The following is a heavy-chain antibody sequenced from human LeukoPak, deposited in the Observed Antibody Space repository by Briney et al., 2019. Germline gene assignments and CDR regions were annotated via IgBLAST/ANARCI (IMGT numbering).Heavy chain of an antibody. CDR2: MNPSSGDT. Sequence: ASVKVSCKASGYTFSNHDINWVRQATGQGPEWMGWMNPSSGDTGYAQKFQGRVTFTRDTSTNTAYMELSSLTSEDTAVYYCATPTMRGPSYGYVRLLNWGQGSLVTVSS. V-gene: IGHV1-8*01. CDR3: ATPTMRGPSYGYVRLLN. D-gene: IGHD5-18*01. CDR1: GYTFSNHD. J-gene: IGHJ4*02.